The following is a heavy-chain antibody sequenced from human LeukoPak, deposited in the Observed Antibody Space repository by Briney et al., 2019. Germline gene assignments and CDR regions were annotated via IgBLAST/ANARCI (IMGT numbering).Heavy chain of an antibody. CDR2: LNPNSDNT. D-gene: IGHD1-26*01. CDR1: GYTLTTYD. J-gene: IGHJ4*02. V-gene: IGHV1-8*01. CDR3: GRAGSHDRQTIDF. Sequence: GASVKVSCTTSGYTLTTYDINWVRQATGQGLEWMGWLNPNSDNTASAQSFQGRLTLTRNTSISTAYMELSSLRSEDTAIYYCGRAGSHDRQTIDFWGQGTLVSVSS.